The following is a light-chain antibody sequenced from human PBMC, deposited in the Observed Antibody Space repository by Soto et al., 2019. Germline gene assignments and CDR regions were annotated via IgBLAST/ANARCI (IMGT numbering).Light chain of an antibody. V-gene: IGKV3-20*01. J-gene: IGKJ5*01. CDR1: QTVTSSF. CDR3: QQYGSAPYT. Sequence: EIVLTQSPDTLSLSPGERATLSCRASQTVTSSFLAWYQQKPGQAPRLLIYGASNRATDIPDRFSGSGSGTDFTLTINRLEPEDFTVFYCQQYGSAPYTFGQGTRLEIK. CDR2: GAS.